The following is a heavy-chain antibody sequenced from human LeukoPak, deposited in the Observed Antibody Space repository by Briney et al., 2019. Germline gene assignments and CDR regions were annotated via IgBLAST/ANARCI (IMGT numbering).Heavy chain of an antibody. CDR3: ARSGFWNQIDY. V-gene: IGHV4-34*01. Sequence: SETLSLTCAVYGGSFSGYYWSWIRQPPGKGLEWIGEINHSGSTNYNPSLKSRVTISVDTSKNQFSLKLSSVTAADTAVYYCARSGFWNQIDYWGQGTLVTVSS. CDR1: GGSFSGYY. D-gene: IGHD1-1*01. J-gene: IGHJ4*02. CDR2: INHSGST.